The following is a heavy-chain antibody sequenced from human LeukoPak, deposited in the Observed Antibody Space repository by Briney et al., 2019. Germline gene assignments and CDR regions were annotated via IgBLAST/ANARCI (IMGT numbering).Heavy chain of an antibody. J-gene: IGHJ4*02. CDR1: GGTFSSYA. Sequence: GASVKVSCKASGGTFSSYAISWVRQAPGQGLEWMGGIIPIFGAANYAQKFQGRVTITADESTSTAYMELSSLRSEDTAVYYCARASKMATATSFDYWGQGTLVTVSS. V-gene: IGHV1-69*13. D-gene: IGHD5-24*01. CDR2: IIPIFGAA. CDR3: ARASKMATATSFDY.